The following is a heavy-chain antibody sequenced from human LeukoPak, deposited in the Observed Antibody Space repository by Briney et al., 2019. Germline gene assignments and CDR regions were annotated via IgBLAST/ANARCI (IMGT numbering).Heavy chain of an antibody. CDR1: GFTFSSYA. V-gene: IGHV3-30*18. Sequence: GGSLRLSCAASGFTFSSYAMSWVRQAPGKGLEWVAVISYDGSNKYYADSVKGRFTISRDNSKNTLYLQMNSLRAEDTAVYYCAKDRAAAGSMNWFDPWGQGTLVTVSS. CDR2: ISYDGSNK. CDR3: AKDRAAAGSMNWFDP. D-gene: IGHD6-13*01. J-gene: IGHJ5*02.